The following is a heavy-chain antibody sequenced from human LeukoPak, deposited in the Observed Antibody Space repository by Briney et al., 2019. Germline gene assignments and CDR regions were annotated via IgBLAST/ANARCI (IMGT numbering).Heavy chain of an antibody. J-gene: IGHJ5*02. V-gene: IGHV5-51*01. Sequence: GESLKISCKGSGYSFTNYWIAWVRQMPGKGLEWMGIISPGDSDTKYSPSFQGQVTISADKSIRTAYLQWSSLKASDTAMYYCPRQARECSQWVCSFDPWGQGTMVTVSS. CDR3: PRQARECSQWVCSFDP. CDR2: ISPGDSDT. D-gene: IGHD2-15*01. CDR1: GYSFTNYW.